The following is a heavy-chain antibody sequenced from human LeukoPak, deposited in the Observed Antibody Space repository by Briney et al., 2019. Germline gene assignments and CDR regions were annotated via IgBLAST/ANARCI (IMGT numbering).Heavy chain of an antibody. D-gene: IGHD6-19*01. J-gene: IGHJ4*02. CDR2: MNPNSGTT. Sequence: VSVKVSCKASGYTFTSYDINWVRQATGQGLEWMGWMNPNSGTTGYAQKFQGRVTMTRNTSISTAYMELSSLRSEDTAVYYCARVSSGWYPPLRYWGQGTLVTVSS. CDR1: GYTFTSYD. CDR3: ARVSSGWYPPLRY. V-gene: IGHV1-8*01.